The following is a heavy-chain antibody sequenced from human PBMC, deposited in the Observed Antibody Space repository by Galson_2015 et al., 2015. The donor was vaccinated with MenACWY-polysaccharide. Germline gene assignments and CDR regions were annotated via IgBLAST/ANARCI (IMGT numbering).Heavy chain of an antibody. CDR3: TKDRLAAAGDPDY. CDR2: IRNDGSIK. D-gene: IGHD6-13*01. V-gene: IGHV3-30*02. J-gene: IGHJ4*02. CDR1: GFTFSNYG. Sequence: SLRLSCAASGFTFSNYGFHWVRQAPGKGLEWVTFIRNDGSIKYYADSVKGRFTISRDDSKNTLYLQMNSLRVEDTAVYYCTKDRLAAAGDPDYWGQGTLVTVSS.